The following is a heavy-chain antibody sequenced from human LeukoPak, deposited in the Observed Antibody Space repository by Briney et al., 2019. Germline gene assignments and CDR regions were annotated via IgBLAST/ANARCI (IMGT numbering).Heavy chain of an antibody. CDR3: AKVWFGELLGHDAFDI. CDR1: RYTLSNYG. D-gene: IGHD3-10*01. V-gene: IGHV3-23*01. Sequence: QPGGSLRLSCAASRYTLSNYGMSWVRQAPGKGLEWVSAISVSGGSTYYADSVKGRYPISRDNSKNTLYLQMNSLRAEDAAVYYCAKVWFGELLGHDAFDIWGQGTMVTVSS. J-gene: IGHJ3*02. CDR2: ISVSGGST.